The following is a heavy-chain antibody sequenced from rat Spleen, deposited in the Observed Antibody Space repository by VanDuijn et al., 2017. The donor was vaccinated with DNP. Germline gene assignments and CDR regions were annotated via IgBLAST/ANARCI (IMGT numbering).Heavy chain of an antibody. J-gene: IGHJ4*01. CDR1: GFTFSSYW. CDR3: AKEVDYGYAMDA. Sequence: EVQLVETGGGLVQPGRSLKLSCAASGFTFSSYWMYWIRQAPGKGLEWVASINTDGGTTYYPDSVKGRFTISRDNAENTIYLQMNSLRSEDKATFYCAKEVDYGYAMDAWGQGTSVTVSS. D-gene: IGHD1-11*01. V-gene: IGHV5-58*01. CDR2: INTDGGTT.